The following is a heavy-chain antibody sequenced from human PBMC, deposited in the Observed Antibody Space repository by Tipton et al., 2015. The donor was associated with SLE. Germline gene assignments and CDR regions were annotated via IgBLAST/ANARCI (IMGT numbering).Heavy chain of an antibody. D-gene: IGHD2-2*01. J-gene: IGHJ4*02. V-gene: IGHV4-59*01. CDR3: ARLVVPAASYFDS. Sequence: TLSLTCTVSGGSISSYYWSWIRQPPGKGLEWIGYIYYSGSTNYNPSLKSRVTISVDTSKNQFSLKLSSVTAADTAVYYCARLVVPAASYFDSWGQGTLVTVSS. CDR2: IYYSGST. CDR1: GGSISSYY.